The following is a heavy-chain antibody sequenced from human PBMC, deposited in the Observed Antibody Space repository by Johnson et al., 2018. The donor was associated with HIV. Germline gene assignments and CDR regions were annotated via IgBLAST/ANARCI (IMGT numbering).Heavy chain of an antibody. Sequence: VQLVESGGGVVQPGGSLRLSCAASGFTFSSYGMHWVRQAPGKGLEWVSYISRSGSTIYYADSVKGRFTISRDNAKNSLYLQMNSLRAEDTAVYYCAKDWYNWNDGGGYDAFDIWGQGTMVTVSS. V-gene: IGHV3-48*04. CDR1: GFTFSSYG. D-gene: IGHD1-1*01. CDR3: AKDWYNWNDGGGYDAFDI. J-gene: IGHJ3*02. CDR2: ISRSGSTI.